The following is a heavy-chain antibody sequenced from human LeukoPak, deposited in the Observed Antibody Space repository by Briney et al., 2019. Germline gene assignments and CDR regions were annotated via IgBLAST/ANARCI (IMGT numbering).Heavy chain of an antibody. Sequence: GGSLRLSCAASGFTFSTYSMNWVRQAPGKGLEWVSSISTSSSYIYYADSVKGQFTISRDNAKNSLYLQMNSLRAEDTAVYYCASLSSSIAAAGYDAFDIWGRGTMVTVSS. V-gene: IGHV3-21*01. CDR3: ASLSSSIAAAGYDAFDI. D-gene: IGHD6-13*01. J-gene: IGHJ3*02. CDR2: ISTSSSYI. CDR1: GFTFSTYS.